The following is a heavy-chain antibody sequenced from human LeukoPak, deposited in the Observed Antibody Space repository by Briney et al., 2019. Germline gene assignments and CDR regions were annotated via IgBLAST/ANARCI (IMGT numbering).Heavy chain of an antibody. V-gene: IGHV1-8*03. CDR3: ARRSDYYDSSAYVY. J-gene: IGHJ4*02. Sequence: ASVRVSCKASGYTFTSYDINWVRQATGQGLEWMGWMNPNSGNTGYAQKFQGRVTLTRDTSIRTAYMEPSSLRSEDTAVYYCARRSDYYDSSAYVYWGQGTLVTVSS. D-gene: IGHD3-22*01. CDR1: GYTFTSYD. CDR2: MNPNSGNT.